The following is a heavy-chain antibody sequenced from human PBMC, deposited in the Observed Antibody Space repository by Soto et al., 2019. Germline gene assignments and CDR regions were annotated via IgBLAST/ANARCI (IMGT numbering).Heavy chain of an antibody. D-gene: IGHD2-21*02. CDR3: AKDSAGDRDPYYYYYGMDV. CDR1: GFTFSSYA. J-gene: IGHJ6*02. Sequence: PGGSLRLSCAASGFTFSSYAMSWVRQAPGKGLEWVSAISGSGGSTYYADSVKGRFTISRDNSKNTLYLQMNSLRAEDTAVYYCAKDSAGDRDPYYYYYGMDVWGQGTTVTVSS. V-gene: IGHV3-23*01. CDR2: ISGSGGST.